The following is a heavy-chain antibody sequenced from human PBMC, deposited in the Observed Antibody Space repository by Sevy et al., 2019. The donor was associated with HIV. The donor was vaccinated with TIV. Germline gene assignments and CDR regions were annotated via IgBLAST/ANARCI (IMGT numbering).Heavy chain of an antibody. CDR2: ISNDGSDK. Sequence: GGSLRLSCAAAGFTFSRYGMHWARQAPGKGLEWVAVISNDGSDKEYAESVKGRFTVSSDNSKDTGYLQMNSLRPDDTAGYYCANSRGRYEGSSWLYYYYIMDVWGQGTTVTVSS. J-gene: IGHJ6*02. D-gene: IGHD6-13*01. CDR1: GFTFSRYG. V-gene: IGHV3-30*18. CDR3: ANSRGRYEGSSWLYYYYIMDV.